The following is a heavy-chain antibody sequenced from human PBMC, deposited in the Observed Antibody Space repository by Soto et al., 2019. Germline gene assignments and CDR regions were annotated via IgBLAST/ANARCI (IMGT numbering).Heavy chain of an antibody. V-gene: IGHV1-18*01. Sequence: QVQLVQSGAEVKKPGASVKVSCKASGYTFTSYGISWVRQAPGQGLEWMGWISAYNGNTNYAQKLQGSVTMTPDTSPSTAYMELRSLRSDDTAVYYCARAHHPQWVLRDGMDVWGQGTTVTVSS. J-gene: IGHJ6*02. CDR2: ISAYNGNT. CDR3: ARAHHPQWVLRDGMDV. CDR1: GYTFTSYG. D-gene: IGHD2-8*01.